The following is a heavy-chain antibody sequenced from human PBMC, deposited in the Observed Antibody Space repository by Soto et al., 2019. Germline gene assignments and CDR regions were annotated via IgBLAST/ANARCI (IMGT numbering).Heavy chain of an antibody. Sequence: VFLVQSGAEVKRPGASVKVSCKASGYIFSGYYMHWVRQAPGQGLEWMGWINPNSGGTNYAQRFQGRVTMTRDTSISTVYMELSRLASDDTAVYYCAGGRIVVVGSRAYYGMDVWGQGTTVTVSS. CDR2: INPNSGGT. CDR1: GYIFSGYY. V-gene: IGHV1-2*02. D-gene: IGHD3-22*01. J-gene: IGHJ6*02. CDR3: AGGRIVVVGSRAYYGMDV.